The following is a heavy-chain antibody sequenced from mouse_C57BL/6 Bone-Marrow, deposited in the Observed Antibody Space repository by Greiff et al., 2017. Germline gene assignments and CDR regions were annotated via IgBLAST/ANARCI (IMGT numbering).Heavy chain of an antibody. Sequence: DVMLVESGGGLVQPGGSMKLSCVASGFTFSNYWMNWVRQSPEKGLEWVAQIRLKSDNYATHYAESVKGRFTISRDDSKSSVYLQMNNLRAEDTGIYYCTQAAQAHLDYWGQGTTLTVSS. D-gene: IGHD3-2*02. CDR2: IRLKSDNYAT. V-gene: IGHV6-3*01. J-gene: IGHJ2*01. CDR1: GFTFSNYW. CDR3: TQAAQAHLDY.